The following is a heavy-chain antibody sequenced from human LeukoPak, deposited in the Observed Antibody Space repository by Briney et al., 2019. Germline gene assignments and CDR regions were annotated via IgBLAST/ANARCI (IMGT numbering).Heavy chain of an antibody. Sequence: GASVKDSCKTSGYTFTSYYMHWVRQAPGQGLEWMGIINPSGGSTSYAQKFQGRVTMTRDTSTSTLYMELSSLRSEDTAVYYCARAGLLVGGFDYWGQGTLVTVSS. V-gene: IGHV1-46*01. D-gene: IGHD2-21*02. CDR2: INPSGGST. J-gene: IGHJ4*02. CDR1: GYTFTSYY. CDR3: ARAGLLVGGFDY.